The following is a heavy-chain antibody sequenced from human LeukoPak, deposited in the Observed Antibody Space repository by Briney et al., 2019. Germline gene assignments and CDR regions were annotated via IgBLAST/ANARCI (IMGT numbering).Heavy chain of an antibody. V-gene: IGHV3-48*03. J-gene: IGHJ6*04. CDR3: AELGITMIGGV. CDR1: GFIFRSFG. Sequence: GGSLRLSCAASGFIFRSFGMTWVRQVPGKGLEWVSTISDSGVTTHYADSVKGRFTISRDNAKNSLYLQMNSLRAEDTAVYYCAELGITMIGGVWGKGTTVTISS. CDR2: ISDSGVTT. D-gene: IGHD3-10*02.